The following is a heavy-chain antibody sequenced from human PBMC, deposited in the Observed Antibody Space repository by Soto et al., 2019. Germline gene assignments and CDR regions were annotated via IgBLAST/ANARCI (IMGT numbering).Heavy chain of an antibody. D-gene: IGHD3-22*01. J-gene: IGHJ3*02. Sequence: GSLRLSCVTSGFSFNPYVIAWVRQAPGKGVDCVSAISGSGGSTYYADSVKGRFTISRDNSKNTLYLQMNSLRAEDTAVYYCAKGGGITMIVVVISDAFDIWGQGTMVTVSS. CDR2: ISGSGGST. V-gene: IGHV3-23*01. CDR3: AKGGGITMIVVVISDAFDI. CDR1: GFSFNPYV.